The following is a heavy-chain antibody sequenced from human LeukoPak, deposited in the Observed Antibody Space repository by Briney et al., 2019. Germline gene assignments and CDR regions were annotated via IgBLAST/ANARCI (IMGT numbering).Heavy chain of an antibody. Sequence: PGGSLRLSCAASGFTFSSYWMSWGRQAPGKGLEWVANIKQDGSEKYYVDSVKGRFTISRDNAKNSLYLQMNSLRAEDTAVYYCAREGYYGEIDYWGQGTLVTVSS. V-gene: IGHV3-7*01. J-gene: IGHJ4*02. CDR2: IKQDGSEK. D-gene: IGHD3-3*01. CDR3: AREGYYGEIDY. CDR1: GFTFSSYW.